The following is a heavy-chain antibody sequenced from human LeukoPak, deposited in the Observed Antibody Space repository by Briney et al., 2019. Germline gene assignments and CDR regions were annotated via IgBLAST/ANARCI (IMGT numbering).Heavy chain of an antibody. V-gene: IGHV1-2*02. Sequence: VASVKVSCKASGYTFTGYYMHWVRQAPGQGLEWMGWINPNSGGTNYAQKFQGRVTMTRDTSISTAYMELSRLRSDDTAVYYCARARSGAIRWFDPWSQGTLVTVSS. CDR1: GYTFTGYY. D-gene: IGHD2-21*01. CDR2: INPNSGGT. J-gene: IGHJ5*02. CDR3: ARARSGAIRWFDP.